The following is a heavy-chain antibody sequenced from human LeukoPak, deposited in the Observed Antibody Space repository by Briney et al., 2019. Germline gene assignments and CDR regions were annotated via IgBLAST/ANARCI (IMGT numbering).Heavy chain of an antibody. Sequence: PGGSLRLSCAASGFTFSSYAMHWVRQAPGKGLEWVAVISYDGSNKYYADSVKGRFTISRDNSKNTLYLQMNSLRAEDTAVSYCARDLAFKANWDYYGMDVWGQGTTVTVSS. CDR2: ISYDGSNK. V-gene: IGHV3-30*04. CDR3: ARDLAFKANWDYYGMDV. D-gene: IGHD3-3*02. CDR1: GFTFSSYA. J-gene: IGHJ6*02.